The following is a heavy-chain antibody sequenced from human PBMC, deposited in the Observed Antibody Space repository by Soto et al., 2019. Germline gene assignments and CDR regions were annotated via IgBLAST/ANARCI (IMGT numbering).Heavy chain of an antibody. D-gene: IGHD3-3*01. CDR2: ISSSGSTI. CDR3: ARVPYYDFWSGYFNYYYMDV. V-gene: IGHV3-11*01. CDR1: GFTFSDYY. J-gene: IGHJ6*03. Sequence: QVQLVESGGGLVKPGGSLRLSCAASGFTFSDYYMSWIRQAPGKGLEWVSYISSSGSTIYYADSVKGRFTISRDNSKNSLCLQMNSLRAEYTAVYYCARVPYYDFWSGYFNYYYMDVWGKGTTVTVSS.